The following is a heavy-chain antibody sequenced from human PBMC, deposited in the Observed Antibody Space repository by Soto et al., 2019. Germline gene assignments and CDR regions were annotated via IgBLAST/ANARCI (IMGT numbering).Heavy chain of an antibody. J-gene: IGHJ3*02. CDR3: ARRAYYFDDTGSHAFDI. V-gene: IGHV3-23*01. CDR2: IGTSGDNT. Sequence: EVPLLESGGGLRQPGGSLRLSCVASGYNFNKYAVSWVRQAPGKGLEWVSAIGTSGDNTYYTDSVKGRFTISRDNSKNMLYLQMDSLTAEDTAVYYCARRAYYFDDTGSHAFDIWGQGTRVTVSS. CDR1: GYNFNKYA. D-gene: IGHD3-22*01.